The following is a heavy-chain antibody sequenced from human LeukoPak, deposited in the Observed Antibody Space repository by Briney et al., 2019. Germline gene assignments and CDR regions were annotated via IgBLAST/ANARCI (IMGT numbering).Heavy chain of an antibody. CDR2: ISAYNGNT. J-gene: IGHJ4*02. D-gene: IGHD3-9*01. Sequence: GASVKVSCKASGYTFTSYGISWVRQAPGQGLEWMGWISAYNGNTNYAQKLQGRVTMTTDTSTSTAYMELRSLRSDDTAVYYCARDLYRVDYDILTGYYNLLPFDYWGQGTLVTVSS. V-gene: IGHV1-18*01. CDR3: ARDLYRVDYDILTGYYNLLPFDY. CDR1: GYTFTSYG.